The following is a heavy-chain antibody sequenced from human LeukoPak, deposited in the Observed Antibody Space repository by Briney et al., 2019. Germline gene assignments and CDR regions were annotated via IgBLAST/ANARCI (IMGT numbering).Heavy chain of an antibody. CDR1: GGSISRDY. CDR2: IYYSGST. V-gene: IGHV4-59*01. Sequence: SETLSLTCTVSGGSISRDYWSWIRQPPGKGLEWIGYIYYSGSTNYNPSLKSRVTISVDTSKNQFSLKLSSVTAADTAVYYCARDRGKSHPSLPARPYWRRGTLVTVSS. J-gene: IGHJ4*02. CDR3: ARDRGKSHPSLPARPY. D-gene: IGHD1-26*01.